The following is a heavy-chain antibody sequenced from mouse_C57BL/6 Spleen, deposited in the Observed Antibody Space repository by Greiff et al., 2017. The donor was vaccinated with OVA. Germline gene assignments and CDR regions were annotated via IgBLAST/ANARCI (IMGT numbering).Heavy chain of an antibody. CDR3: ARGDMATPGAMDY. V-gene: IGHV7-1*01. Sequence: EVQLVEPGGGLVQSGRSLRLSCATSGFTFSDFYMEWVRQAPGQGLEWIAASRNKANDYTTEYSAPVKGRFIVSRDTSQSILYLQMSGLRAEDTAVYYCARGDMATPGAMDYWGQGTTVTVSS. CDR2: SRNKANDYTT. J-gene: IGHJ4*01. D-gene: IGHD1-1*02. CDR1: GFTFSDFY.